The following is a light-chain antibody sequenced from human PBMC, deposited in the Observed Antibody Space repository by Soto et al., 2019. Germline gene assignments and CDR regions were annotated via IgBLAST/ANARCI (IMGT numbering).Light chain of an antibody. CDR3: QQYGSAPTFT. V-gene: IGKV3-20*01. J-gene: IGKJ2*01. Sequence: DIVLTQSPGTLSLSPGERATLSCRASLSLSSFLAWYQQKPGQAPRLLIYGVSRRATGIPDRFSGSGSGTDFPLTIARLEPEDFAVYYCQQYGSAPTFTFGQGTKLEIK. CDR2: GVS. CDR1: LSLSSF.